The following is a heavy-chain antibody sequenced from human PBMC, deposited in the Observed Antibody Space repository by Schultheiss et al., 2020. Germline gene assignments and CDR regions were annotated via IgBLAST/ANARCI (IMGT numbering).Heavy chain of an antibody. Sequence: SETLSLTCTVSGGSISSYYWSWIRQPPGKDLEYIGSIYFSGSTNYNPSLMSRLTISVDTANNQFSLKLTSVTAADTAVYFCALGSGYYRPRGMDVWGKGTTVNVSS. CDR2: IYFSGST. J-gene: IGHJ6*04. CDR1: GGSISSYY. D-gene: IGHD3-3*01. V-gene: IGHV4-59*05. CDR3: ALGSGYYRPRGMDV.